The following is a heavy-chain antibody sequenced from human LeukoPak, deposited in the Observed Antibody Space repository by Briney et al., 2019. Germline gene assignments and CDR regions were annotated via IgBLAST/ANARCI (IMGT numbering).Heavy chain of an antibody. CDR2: INGDRSTT. CDR3: ARSRSSGCDF. V-gene: IGHV3-74*01. J-gene: IGHJ4*02. Sequence: GGSLRLSCAASGFTFSSYWMHWVRQAPRKGLVWLSRINGDRSTTSYADSEKGRFTISRDNAKNTLYLQMNSLRVEDTAVYYCARSRSSGCDFWGQGTLVSVSS. D-gene: IGHD1-26*01. CDR1: GFTFSSYW.